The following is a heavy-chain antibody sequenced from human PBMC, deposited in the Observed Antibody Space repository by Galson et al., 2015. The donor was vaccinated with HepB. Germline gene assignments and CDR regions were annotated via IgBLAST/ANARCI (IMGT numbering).Heavy chain of an antibody. CDR3: ARHLFVKVSGTLHYYGLDV. V-gene: IGHV3-33*08. J-gene: IGHJ6*02. D-gene: IGHD5/OR15-5a*01. CDR1: GFTFSHYG. CDR2: IWNDGSNK. Sequence: SLRLSCAASGFTFSHYGFRWVRQAPGKGLEWVGLIWNDGSNKYYADSVKGRFTISRDNSKNTLYLQMNSLRAEDTAIYYCARHLFVKVSGTLHYYGLDVWGQGAAVTVSS.